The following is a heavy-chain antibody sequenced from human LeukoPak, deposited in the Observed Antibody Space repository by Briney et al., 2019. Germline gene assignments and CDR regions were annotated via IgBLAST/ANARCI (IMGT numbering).Heavy chain of an antibody. Sequence: GGSLRLSCAASGFTFSSYAMSWVRQAPGKGLEWASAISGSGGSTYYAGSVKGRFTISRDNSKNTLYLQMNSLRAEDTAVYYCVSYDSSGYLAAFDYWGQGTLVTVSS. CDR3: VSYDSSGYLAAFDY. CDR2: ISGSGGST. CDR1: GFTFSSYA. J-gene: IGHJ4*02. D-gene: IGHD3-22*01. V-gene: IGHV3-23*01.